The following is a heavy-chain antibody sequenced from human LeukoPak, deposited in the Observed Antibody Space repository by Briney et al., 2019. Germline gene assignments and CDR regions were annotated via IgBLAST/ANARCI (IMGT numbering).Heavy chain of an antibody. V-gene: IGHV3-11*01. Sequence: TGGSLRLSCAASGFTFSDYYMNWIRQAPGKGLEWVSYISSSGSTIYYADSVKGRFTISRDNAKNSLYLQMNSLRAEDTAVYYCARDVRGYCSGGSCYSKDYWGQGTLVTVSS. D-gene: IGHD2-15*01. CDR2: ISSSGSTI. J-gene: IGHJ4*02. CDR3: ARDVRGYCSGGSCYSKDY. CDR1: GFTFSDYY.